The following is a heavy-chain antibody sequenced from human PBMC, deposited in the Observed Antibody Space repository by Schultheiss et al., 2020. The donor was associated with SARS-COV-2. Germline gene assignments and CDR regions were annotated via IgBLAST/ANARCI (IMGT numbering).Heavy chain of an antibody. CDR3: ARAKSNWFDP. Sequence: SQTLSLTCAVSGGSISSGGYSWSWIRQPPGKGLEWIGYIYYSGSTYYNPSLKSRVTISVDTSKNQFSLKLSSVTAADTAVYYCARAKSNWFDPWGQGTLVTVSS. CDR2: IYYSGST. J-gene: IGHJ5*02. CDR1: GGSISSGGYS. V-gene: IGHV4-31*02.